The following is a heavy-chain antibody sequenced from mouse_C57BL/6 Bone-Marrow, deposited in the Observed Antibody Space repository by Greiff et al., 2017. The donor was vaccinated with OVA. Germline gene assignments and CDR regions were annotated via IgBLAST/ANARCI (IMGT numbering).Heavy chain of an antibody. CDR3: LSPYYYGNSYFDD. CDR1: GFTFSSYA. V-gene: IGHV5-1*01. Sequence: EVLLVESGGGLVQPGGSRKLSCAASGFTFSSYAMSWVRQTPEKRLEWVAAISTDGSFIYYPDTVKGRFTISRDNANNTLFLQMSSLRYEDTAVYYCLSPYYYGNSYFDDWGKGTTLTVSS. J-gene: IGHJ2*01. D-gene: IGHD1-1*01. CDR2: ISTDGSFI.